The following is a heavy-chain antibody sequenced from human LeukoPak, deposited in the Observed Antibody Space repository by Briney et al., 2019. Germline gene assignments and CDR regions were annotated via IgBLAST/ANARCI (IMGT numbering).Heavy chain of an antibody. D-gene: IGHD3-22*01. CDR1: GGSITSDY. Sequence: SETLSLTCTVSGGSITSDYWSWIRQPPGKGLEWIGYIYTSGSTKYSPSLKSRVTISIDTSKNQFSLKLSSVTAADTAVYYCARAPYSSGWSHVWGQGTLVTVSS. CDR3: ARAPYSSGWSHV. V-gene: IGHV4-59*01. CDR2: IYTSGST. J-gene: IGHJ4*02.